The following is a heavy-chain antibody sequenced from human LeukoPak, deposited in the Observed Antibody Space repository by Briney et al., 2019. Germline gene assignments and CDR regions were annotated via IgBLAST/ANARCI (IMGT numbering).Heavy chain of an antibody. V-gene: IGHV1-69*06. Sequence: ASVKVSCKASGGTFSSYAISWVRQAPGQGLEWMGGIIPIFGTANYAQKFQGRVTITADKSTSTAYMELSSLRSEDTAVYYCARVLSSSGYYAPFDYWGQGTLVTVSS. D-gene: IGHD3-22*01. J-gene: IGHJ4*02. CDR2: IIPIFGTA. CDR3: ARVLSSSGYYAPFDY. CDR1: GGTFSSYA.